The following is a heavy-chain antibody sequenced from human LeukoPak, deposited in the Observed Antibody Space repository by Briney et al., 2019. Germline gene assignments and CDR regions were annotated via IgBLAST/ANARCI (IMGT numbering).Heavy chain of an antibody. D-gene: IGHD6-19*01. CDR1: GFTFSSYD. CDR2: ISGSGRST. J-gene: IGHJ5*02. CDR3: AREGGSGWYSGWFDP. V-gene: IGHV3-23*01. Sequence: GGSLRLSCGASGFTFSSYDMSWVRQAPGKGLEWVSAISGSGRSTYYADSVKGRFTISRDNAKHSLYLQMNSLRAEDTALYYCAREGGSGWYSGWFDPWGQGTLVTVSS.